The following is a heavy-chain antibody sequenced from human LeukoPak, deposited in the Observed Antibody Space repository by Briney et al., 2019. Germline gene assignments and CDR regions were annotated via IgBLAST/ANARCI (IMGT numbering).Heavy chain of an antibody. CDR2: IYTTGRT. CDR1: GVSISSCW. D-gene: IGHD5-24*01. V-gene: IGHV4-4*07. CDR3: ARAGYTISAFHSDF. J-gene: IGHJ4*02. Sequence: PSETLSLTCDVSGVSISSCWWSWVRKPAGKGLEWIGRIYTTGRTNYSPSFQSRVTMSIDMSKNHFSLTLRSVTAADTAVYYCARAGYTISAFHSDFWGQGAPVTVSS.